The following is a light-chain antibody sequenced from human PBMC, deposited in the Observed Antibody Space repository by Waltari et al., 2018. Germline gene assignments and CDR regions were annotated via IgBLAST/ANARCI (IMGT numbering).Light chain of an antibody. CDR3: QQYFDIPT. J-gene: IGKJ4*01. CDR2: WTS. Sequence: DIVMTQSPDSLAVSLGERATINCKSSQTLFRSSDTRNHLAWYQQRAGKPPKRLIYWTSTRESGVPDRFSGCGSGTDFTLTISSLQAEDVAVYYCQQYFDIPTFGGGTKVEIK. CDR1: QTLFRSSDTRNH. V-gene: IGKV4-1*01.